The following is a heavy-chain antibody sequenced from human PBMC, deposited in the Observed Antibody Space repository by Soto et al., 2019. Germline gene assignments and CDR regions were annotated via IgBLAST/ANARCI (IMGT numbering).Heavy chain of an antibody. Sequence: PWWSLRLSCVASGFNFETHDMHWFRQVTGKGLEWVAGIGTLFDRFYPDSVKGRFTISRENAKTSVFLQMNKLRTGDTGIYYCARGRSNDFVSSPPPMFDPRGQGTLVTVSS. J-gene: IGHJ5*02. CDR1: GFNFETHD. CDR3: ARGRSNDFVSSPPPMFDP. D-gene: IGHD1-1*01. CDR2: IGTLFDR. V-gene: IGHV3-13*01.